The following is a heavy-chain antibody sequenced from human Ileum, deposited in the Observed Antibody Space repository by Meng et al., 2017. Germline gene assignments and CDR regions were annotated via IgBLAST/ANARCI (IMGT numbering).Heavy chain of an antibody. D-gene: IGHD5-18*01. J-gene: IGHJ6*02. Sequence: GESLKISCAASGFTFSTYEMHWVRQAPGKGLEWVSYISRSGNNIYYADSVKGRFTISRDNAKNSLYLQMNSLRAEDTALYYCARDQYTYGFDYYYYGMDVWGQETTVTVSS. CDR3: ARDQYTYGFDYYYYGMDV. CDR1: GFTFSTYE. CDR2: ISRSGNNI. V-gene: IGHV3-48*03.